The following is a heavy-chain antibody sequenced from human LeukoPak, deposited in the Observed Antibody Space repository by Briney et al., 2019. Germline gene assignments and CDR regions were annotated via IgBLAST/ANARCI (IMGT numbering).Heavy chain of an antibody. J-gene: IGHJ4*02. CDR3: ARDGGGYFDY. CDR1: GFTFSSYS. D-gene: IGHD3-10*01. V-gene: IGHV3-21*01. CDR2: ISSSSSYM. Sequence: GGSLRLSCAASGFTFSSYSMNWVRQAPGKGLEWVSSISSSSSYMYYADSVKGRFTISRDNAKNSLYLQMNSLRAEDTAVYYCARDGGGYFDYWGQGTLVTVSS.